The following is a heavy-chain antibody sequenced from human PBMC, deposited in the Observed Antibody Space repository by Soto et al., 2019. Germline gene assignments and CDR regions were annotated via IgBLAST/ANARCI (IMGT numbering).Heavy chain of an antibody. J-gene: IGHJ4*02. D-gene: IGHD3-22*01. CDR1: GFLFSSYS. V-gene: IGHV3-48*02. Sequence: EVQLVESGGDLVQPGESLRLSCAASGFLFSSYSMNWVRQAPGKGLEWVSYISSSTGTIYYADSVKGRFTISRDNANNALYLQMNSLRDEDTAVYYCAKETASDSSGFDYWGRGTLVSVSS. CDR2: ISSSTGTI. CDR3: AKETASDSSGFDY.